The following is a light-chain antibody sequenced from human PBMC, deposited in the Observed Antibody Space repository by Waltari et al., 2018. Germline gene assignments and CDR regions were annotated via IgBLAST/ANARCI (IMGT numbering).Light chain of an antibody. J-gene: IGKJ4*01. CDR2: AAS. CDR1: QGISSY. Sequence: DIQLTQSPSFLSASIGERVTITCRASQGISSYLAWYQQKPGKAPKLLIYAASTLQSGVPSRFSGSGSGTEFTLTISSLQPEDFATYYCQELNTYPQSLTFGGGTKVEIK. CDR3: QELNTYPQSLT. V-gene: IGKV1-9*01.